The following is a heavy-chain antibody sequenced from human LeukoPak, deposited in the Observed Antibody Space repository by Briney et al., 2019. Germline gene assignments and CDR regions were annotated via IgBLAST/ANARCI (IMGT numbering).Heavy chain of an antibody. CDR2: IYYSGST. CDR1: GGSISSGSYY. D-gene: IGHD3-10*01. V-gene: IGHV4-39*01. Sequence: SQTLSLTCTVSGGSISSGSYYWGWIRQPPGKGLEWIGSIYYSGSTYYNPSLKSRVTISVDTSKNQFSLKLSSVTAADTAVYYCARIVNYYGSGSYFDYWGQGTLVTVSS. CDR3: ARIVNYYGSGSYFDY. J-gene: IGHJ4*02.